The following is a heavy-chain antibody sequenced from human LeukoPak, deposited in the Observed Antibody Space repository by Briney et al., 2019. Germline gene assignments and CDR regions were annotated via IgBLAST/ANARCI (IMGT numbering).Heavy chain of an antibody. CDR2: ISGSGGST. Sequence: GGSLRLSCAASGFTFSSYAMSWVRQAPGKGLEWVSAISGSGGSTYYADSVKGRFTISRDNSKNTLYLQMNSLRAEDTAVYYCAKDIGYGSGTSLDAFDIWGQGTMVTVSS. D-gene: IGHD2-2*01. CDR1: GFTFSSYA. CDR3: AKDIGYGSGTSLDAFDI. J-gene: IGHJ3*02. V-gene: IGHV3-23*01.